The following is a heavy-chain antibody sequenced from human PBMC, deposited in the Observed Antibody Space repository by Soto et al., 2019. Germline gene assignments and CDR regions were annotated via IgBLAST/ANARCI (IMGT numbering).Heavy chain of an antibody. V-gene: IGHV3-23*01. CDR2: ISGSGGST. CDR3: AKDRNVDYDILTGYYNPAVGYFQH. Sequence: GSLRLSCAASGFNFSSYALSWVRQAPGKGLEWVSAISGSGGSTYYVDSVKGRFTISRDNSKTTLYLQMNSLRAEDTAIYYCAKDRNVDYDILTGYYNPAVGYFQHWGQGTLVTVSS. J-gene: IGHJ1*01. D-gene: IGHD3-9*01. CDR1: GFNFSSYA.